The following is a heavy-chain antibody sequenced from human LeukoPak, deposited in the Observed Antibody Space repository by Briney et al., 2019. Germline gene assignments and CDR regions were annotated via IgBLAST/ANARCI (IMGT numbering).Heavy chain of an antibody. CDR3: ARDPTAGQYYYYGMGV. Sequence: SQTLSLTCTVSGGSISSGGYYWSWIRQHPGKGLEWIGYIYYSGSTYYNPSLKSRVTISVDTSKNQFSLKLSSVTAADTAVYYCARDPTAGQYYYYGMGVWGQGTTVTVSS. V-gene: IGHV4-31*03. J-gene: IGHJ6*02. CDR1: GGSISSGGYY. CDR2: IYYSGST.